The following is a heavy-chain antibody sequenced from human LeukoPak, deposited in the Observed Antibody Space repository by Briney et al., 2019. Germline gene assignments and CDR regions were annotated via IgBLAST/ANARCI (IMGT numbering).Heavy chain of an antibody. V-gene: IGHV5-51*01. CDR3: ARRSPFCRIKGDGTCYSDY. D-gene: IGHD2-15*01. Sequence: GESLKISCEGSGGSFTKFWIGWVRQMPGKGLEWMGIIYPGDSDTRYSPSFQGQVTISADKSISTAYLRWSSLKASDTAMYYCARRSPFCRIKGDGTCYSDYWGQGTLVTVSS. CDR2: IYPGDSDT. CDR1: GGSFTKFW. J-gene: IGHJ4*02.